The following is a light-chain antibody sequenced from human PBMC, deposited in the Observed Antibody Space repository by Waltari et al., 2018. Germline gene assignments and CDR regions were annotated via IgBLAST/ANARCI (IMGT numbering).Light chain of an antibody. CDR1: TREVGGYNY. CDR2: DVT. Sequence: QSALTQPPSVPGSPGQSVTISRTGSTREVGGYNYFSWYHHHPGKAPKLIIYDVTNRPSGVPDRFSASKSDNAASLTISGLQAEDEADYYCCSYAGSITFWVFGGGTKLTVL. V-gene: IGLV2-11*01. J-gene: IGLJ3*02. CDR3: CSYAGSITFWV.